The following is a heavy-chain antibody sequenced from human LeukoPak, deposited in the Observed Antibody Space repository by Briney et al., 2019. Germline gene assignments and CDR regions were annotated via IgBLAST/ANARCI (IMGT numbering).Heavy chain of an antibody. Sequence: GGSLRLSCAASGFTFSSYAMSWVRHAPGKGLEWVSAISGSGGSTYYADSVKGRFTISRDNSKNTLYLQMNSLRAEDTAVYYRAKDPRFLEWLLDYWGQGTLVTVSS. D-gene: IGHD3-3*01. CDR1: GFTFSSYA. CDR2: ISGSGGST. J-gene: IGHJ4*02. CDR3: AKDPRFLEWLLDY. V-gene: IGHV3-23*01.